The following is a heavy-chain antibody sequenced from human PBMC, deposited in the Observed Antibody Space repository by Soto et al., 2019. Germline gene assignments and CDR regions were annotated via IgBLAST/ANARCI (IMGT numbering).Heavy chain of an antibody. J-gene: IGHJ4*02. V-gene: IGHV4-34*01. CDR1: GGSFSNYY. D-gene: IGHD6-6*01. CDR3: ARTSRFDS. CDR2: INHRGST. Sequence: PSETLSLTCAVYGGSFSNYYWSWIRQPPGKGLEWIGQINHRGSTNYNPSLKSRVTISVDTSRNQFSLKLSPVTAADTAVYYCARTSRFDSWGQGTLVTVSS.